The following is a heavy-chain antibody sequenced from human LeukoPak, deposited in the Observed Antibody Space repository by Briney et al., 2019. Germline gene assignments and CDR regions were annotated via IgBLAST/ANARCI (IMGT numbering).Heavy chain of an antibody. J-gene: IGHJ4*02. V-gene: IGHV1-2*02. CDR3: ARDPGYSSPRGDY. D-gene: IGHD5-18*01. CDR1: GYTFTDYF. CDR2: INPNSSGT. Sequence: ASVRVSCKASGYTFTDYFMHWVRQAPGQGLEWMGWINPNSSGTHYAQKFQGRVTMTRDTSISTAYMELSRLRSDDTAVYYCARDPGYSSPRGDYWGQGTLVTFSS.